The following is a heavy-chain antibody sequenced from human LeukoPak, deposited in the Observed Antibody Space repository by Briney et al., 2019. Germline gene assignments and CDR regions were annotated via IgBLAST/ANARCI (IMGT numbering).Heavy chain of an antibody. V-gene: IGHV3-7*01. D-gene: IGHD3-22*01. CDR2: IKPDGSAQ. CDR3: ANGGTYSSGP. J-gene: IGHJ5*02. CDR1: GFTFSK. Sequence: GGSLRLSCAASGFTFSKSWVRQAPGKGLEWVATIKPDGSAQYYVDSVKGRFTISRDNAKNSLFLQINSLRAEDTAVYYCANGGTYSSGPWGQGTLVTVSS.